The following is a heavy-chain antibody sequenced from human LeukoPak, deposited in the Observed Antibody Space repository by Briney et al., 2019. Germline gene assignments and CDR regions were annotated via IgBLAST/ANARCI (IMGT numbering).Heavy chain of an antibody. D-gene: IGHD5-12*01. Sequence: GESLKISCKGSGYSFTTYWIGWVRQMPGKGLEWMGVIYPGDSDARYGPSFQGQVTISVDKSITTAYLQWSSLKASDTAMYYCARYSSGSDTYYFDYWDQGTLVTVSS. CDR1: GYSFTTYW. J-gene: IGHJ4*02. CDR3: ARYSSGSDTYYFDY. V-gene: IGHV5-51*01. CDR2: IYPGDSDA.